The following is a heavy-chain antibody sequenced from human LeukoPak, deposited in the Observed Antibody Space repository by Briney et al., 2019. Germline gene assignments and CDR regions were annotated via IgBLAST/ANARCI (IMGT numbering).Heavy chain of an antibody. CDR1: GFTVSNND. D-gene: IGHD3-10*01. J-gene: IGHJ4*02. CDR2: VYSGGRP. V-gene: IGHV3-66*01. CDR3: ARAFQYGSGSYPYSL. Sequence: GGSLRLSCAASGFTVSNNDMTWGRQAPGKGLEWVSVVYSGGRPDYADSVKGRFTISRENFKNTLYLQMNSLRAEDTAVYYCARAFQYGSGSYPYSLWGQGTLVTVPS.